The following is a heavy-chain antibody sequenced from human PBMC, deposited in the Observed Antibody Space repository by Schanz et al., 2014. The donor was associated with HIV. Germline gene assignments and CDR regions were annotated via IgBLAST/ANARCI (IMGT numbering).Heavy chain of an antibody. V-gene: IGHV3-30*18. J-gene: IGHJ6*02. CDR1: GFTFNNYG. CDR3: AKDRNQYDSRYIGKGNYYYYYGMDV. Sequence: QVQLVESGGGVVQPGRSLRLSCEASGFTFNNYGMHWVRQAPGKGLEWVAVISYDGRNKYYEDSVKGRFTISRDNSKNTVYLQAKSLRPEDTAVYYCAKDRNQYDSRYIGKGNYYYYYGMDVWGQGTTVTVSS. D-gene: IGHD3-22*01. CDR2: ISYDGRNK.